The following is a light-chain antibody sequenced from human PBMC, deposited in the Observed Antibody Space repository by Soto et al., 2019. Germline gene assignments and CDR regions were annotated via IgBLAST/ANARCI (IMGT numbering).Light chain of an antibody. Sequence: EIGLTQSPGTLSVSPGERATLSCRASQTIDSNNLAWYQQKPGQAPSLLIYGTSSRATGIPDRFSGSGSGTVFTFTISRLQHDDSALYHCQHYGSWTFGQGTKVEIK. CDR3: QHYGSWT. CDR1: QTIDSNN. CDR2: GTS. V-gene: IGKV3-20*01. J-gene: IGKJ1*01.